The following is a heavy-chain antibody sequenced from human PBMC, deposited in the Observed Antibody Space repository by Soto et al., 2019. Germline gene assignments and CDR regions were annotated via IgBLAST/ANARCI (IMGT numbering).Heavy chain of an antibody. D-gene: IGHD5-12*01. CDR3: ARDSGFNNYDHYGTDV. CDR1: GYSISSGYF. Sequence: QVQLQESGPGLVKPSETLSLTCAVSGYSISSGYFWGWIRQPPGKGLEWIGFIYHSGSTYYRPSLQSRVTISVDSSKTQFSLKLSSVTAADTVVYYWARDSGFNNYDHYGTDVWGQGTTVTVSS. J-gene: IGHJ6*02. V-gene: IGHV4-38-2*02. CDR2: IYHSGST.